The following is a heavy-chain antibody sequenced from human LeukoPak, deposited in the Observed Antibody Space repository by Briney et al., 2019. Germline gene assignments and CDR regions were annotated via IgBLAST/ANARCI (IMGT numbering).Heavy chain of an antibody. J-gene: IGHJ4*02. V-gene: IGHV1-8*02. CDR3: TRAYTAIVLDY. CDR1: GGTFSSYA. D-gene: IGHD5-18*01. CDR2: MNPNSGNT. Sequence: ASVKVSCKASGGTFSSYAISWVRQAPGQGLEWMGWMNPNSGNTGYAQKFQGRVTMTRNTYISTAYMELSSLRSEDTAVFYCTRAYTAIVLDYWGQGTLVTVSS.